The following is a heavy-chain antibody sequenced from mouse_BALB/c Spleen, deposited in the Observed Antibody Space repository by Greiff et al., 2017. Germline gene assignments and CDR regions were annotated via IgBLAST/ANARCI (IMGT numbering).Heavy chain of an antibody. Sequence: EVMLVESGGGLVKPGGSLKLSCAASGFTFSSYAMSWVRQTPEKRLEWVGSISSGGSTYYPDSVKGRFTISRDNARNILYLQMSSLRSEDTAMYYCARRNYGNHYAMDYWGQGTSVTVSS. J-gene: IGHJ4*01. D-gene: IGHD2-1*01. CDR1: GFTFSSYA. CDR2: ISSGGST. V-gene: IGHV5-6-5*01. CDR3: ARRNYGNHYAMDY.